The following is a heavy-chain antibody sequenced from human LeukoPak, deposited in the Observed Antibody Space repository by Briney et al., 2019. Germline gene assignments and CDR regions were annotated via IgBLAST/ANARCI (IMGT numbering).Heavy chain of an antibody. CDR1: GGSISSSSYY. Sequence: PSETLSLTCTVSGGSISSSSYYWGWIRQPPGKGLEWIGSIYYSGSTYYNPSLKSRVTISVDTSKNQFSLKLSSVTAADTAVYYCARREYDFWSGYYADDYWGQGTLVTVSS. J-gene: IGHJ4*02. V-gene: IGHV4-39*01. CDR2: IYYSGST. CDR3: ARREYDFWSGYYADDY. D-gene: IGHD3-3*01.